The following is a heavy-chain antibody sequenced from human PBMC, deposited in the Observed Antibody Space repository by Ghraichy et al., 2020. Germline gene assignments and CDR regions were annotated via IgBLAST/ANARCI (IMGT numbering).Heavy chain of an antibody. CDR1: GDTFDSLL. J-gene: IGHJ4*02. CDR2: INPASGST. V-gene: IGHV1-2*06. D-gene: IGHD6-25*01. Sequence: ASVKVSCKTSGDTFDSLLLHWVRQAPGQGLEWLGRINPASGSTLYARKFQGRVAVTRDTSINTAYMELTSLTSGDTAVYFCARTGRGSAWYIDYWGQGALVTVSS. CDR3: ARTGRGSAWYIDY.